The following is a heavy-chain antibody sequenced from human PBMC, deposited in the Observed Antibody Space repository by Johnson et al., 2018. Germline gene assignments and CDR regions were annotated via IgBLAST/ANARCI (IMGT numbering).Heavy chain of an antibody. Sequence: VQLVESGGGVVQPGGSLRLSCAASGFSFRDSGMHWVRQAPGKGLEWVSGISWNSGSIGYADSVKGRFTIYRHNAKNSLYLQMNSLRAEDTALYYCAKVIRAERDAFDIWGQGTMVTVFS. D-gene: IGHD1-1*01. J-gene: IGHJ3*02. CDR2: ISWNSGSI. CDR1: GFSFRDSG. V-gene: IGHV3-9*01. CDR3: AKVIRAERDAFDI.